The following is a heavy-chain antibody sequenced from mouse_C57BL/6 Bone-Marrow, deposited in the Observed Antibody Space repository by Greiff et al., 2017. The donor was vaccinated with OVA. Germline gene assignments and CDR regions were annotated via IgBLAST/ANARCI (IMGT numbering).Heavy chain of an antibody. CDR3: TGPAY. CDR1: GFTFSNYW. CDR2: IRLKSDNYAT. J-gene: IGHJ3*01. V-gene: IGHV6-3*01. Sequence: EVQLMESGGGLVQPGGSMTLSCVASGFTFSNYWMNWVRQSPEKGLAWVAQIRLKSDNYATHYAESVKGRFTISRDDSKSSVYLQMNNLRAEDTGIYYCTGPAYWGQGTLVTVSA.